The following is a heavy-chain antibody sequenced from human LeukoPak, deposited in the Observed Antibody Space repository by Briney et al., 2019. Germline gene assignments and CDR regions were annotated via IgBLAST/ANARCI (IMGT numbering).Heavy chain of an antibody. CDR1: GLTFSGSA. CDR2: IRSKANSYAT. V-gene: IGHV3-73*01. J-gene: IGHJ6*03. Sequence: GGSLRLSCAASGLTFSGSAMHWVRQASGKGLEWVGRIRSKANSYATAYAASVKGRFTISRDDSKNTAYLQMNSLKTEDTAVYYCTWGGYFYYYYMDVWGKGTTVTVSS. D-gene: IGHD3-22*01. CDR3: TWGGYFYYYYMDV.